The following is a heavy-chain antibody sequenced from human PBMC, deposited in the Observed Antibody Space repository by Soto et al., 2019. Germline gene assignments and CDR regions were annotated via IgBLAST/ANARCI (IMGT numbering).Heavy chain of an antibody. Sequence: QEQLVQSGAEVKKPGASVKVSCKTSGYTFTDYDINWVRQATGQGLEWIGWMNPNSGETGYAQKFQGRVTMTRSASLSTAYLELSSLRSEDTAVXXXXRVAVAARPRWYNWFDPWGQGTL. CDR3: XRVAVAARPRWYNWFDP. CDR1: GYTFTDYD. D-gene: IGHD2-15*01. J-gene: IGHJ5*02. V-gene: IGHV1-8*01. CDR2: MNPNSGET.